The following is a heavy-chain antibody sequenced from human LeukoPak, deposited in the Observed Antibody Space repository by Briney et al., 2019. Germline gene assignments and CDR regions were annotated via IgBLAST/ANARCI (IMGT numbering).Heavy chain of an antibody. CDR3: AKDLLYYDSSGGIDY. CDR2: NSWNSGSI. Sequence: GGSLGLSCAASGFTFDDYAMHWVRQAPGKGLEWVSGNSWNSGSIGYADSVKGRFTISRDNAKNSLYLQMNSLRAEDTALYYCAKDLLYYDSSGGIDYWGQGTLVTVSS. V-gene: IGHV3-9*01. D-gene: IGHD3-22*01. J-gene: IGHJ4*02. CDR1: GFTFDDYA.